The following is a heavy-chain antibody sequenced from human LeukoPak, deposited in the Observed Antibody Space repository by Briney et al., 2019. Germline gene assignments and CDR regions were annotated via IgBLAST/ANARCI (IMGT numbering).Heavy chain of an antibody. CDR1: GYTFTSYD. D-gene: IGHD1-7*01. J-gene: IGHJ6*03. CDR2: MNPNSGNT. Sequence: ASVKVSCKASGYTFTSYDINWVRQATGQGLEWMGWMNPNSGNTGYAQKFQGRVTITRNTSISTAYMELSSLRSEDTAVYYCARDRRNRTNYYYYMDVWGKGTTVTVSS. V-gene: IGHV1-8*03. CDR3: ARDRRNRTNYYYYMDV.